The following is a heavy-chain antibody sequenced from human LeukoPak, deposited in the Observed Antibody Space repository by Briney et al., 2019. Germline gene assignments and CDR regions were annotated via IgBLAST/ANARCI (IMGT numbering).Heavy chain of an antibody. CDR3: AKYPSSLYGDFYYYGLDV. D-gene: IGHD3-3*01. V-gene: IGHV3-30*18. Sequence: PGGSLRLSCVASGFTFNTYAMHWVRQAPGKGLEWVALISYDGNKEYYADFVKGRFTISRVNSKNTLYLQMNSLRAEDTAMYYCAKYPSSLYGDFYYYGLDVWGQGTTVTVSS. CDR1: GFTFNTYA. CDR2: ISYDGNKE. J-gene: IGHJ6*02.